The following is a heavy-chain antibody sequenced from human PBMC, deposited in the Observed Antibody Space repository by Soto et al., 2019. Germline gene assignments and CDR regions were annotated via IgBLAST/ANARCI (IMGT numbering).Heavy chain of an antibody. CDR1: GYRFTGYG. CDR2: INPKSGAT. CDR3: VYYCAKSNYGGDDYFQYGLDV. J-gene: IGHJ6*02. V-gene: IGHV1-2*02. Sequence: QVPLVQSGAEVKKPGASLKVSCKASGYRFTGYGLHWVRQAPGQGLQWMGWINPKSGATDYAQKFQGRVTMTREMSTNTAYLGLSGLRSDDTADDTAVYYCAKSNYGGDDYFQYGLDVSGQGIRVTVSS. D-gene: IGHD2-21*02.